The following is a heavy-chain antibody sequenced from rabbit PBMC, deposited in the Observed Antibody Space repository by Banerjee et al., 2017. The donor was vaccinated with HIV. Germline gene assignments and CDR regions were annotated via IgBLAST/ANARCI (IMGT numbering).Heavy chain of an antibody. J-gene: IGHJ2*01. CDR2: IYPDHGTT. D-gene: IGHD1-1*01. V-gene: IGHV1S45*01. CDR3: ARNYVNAFDP. CDR1: GFSFSSSYW. Sequence: EESGGDLVKPEGSLTLTCTASGFSFSSSYWICWVRQAPGKGLEWIACIYPDHGTTYYASWAKGRFTISKTSSTTVTLQMTSLTAADTATYFCARNYVNAFDPWGPGTLVTVS.